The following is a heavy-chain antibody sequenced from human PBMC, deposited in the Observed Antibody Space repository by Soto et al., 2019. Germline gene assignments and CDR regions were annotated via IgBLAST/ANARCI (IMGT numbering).Heavy chain of an antibody. CDR3: ARVTRHYYDSSGIDY. CDR1: GFTFSSYS. V-gene: IGHV3-48*02. D-gene: IGHD3-22*01. J-gene: IGHJ4*02. CDR2: ISSSSSTI. Sequence: GGSLRLSCAASGFTFSSYSMNWVRQAPGKGLEWVSYISSSSSTIYYADSVKGRFTISRDNAKNSLYLQMNSLRDEDTAVYYCARVTRHYYDSSGIDYWGQGTLVTVSS.